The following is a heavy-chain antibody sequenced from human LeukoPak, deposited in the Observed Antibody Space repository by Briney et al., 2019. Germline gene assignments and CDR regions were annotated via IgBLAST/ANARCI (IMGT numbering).Heavy chain of an antibody. J-gene: IGHJ4*02. CDR1: GFTFSSYS. CDR3: ARDSYDILTGYCFN. CDR2: ISTSSSYI. V-gene: IGHV3-21*01. Sequence: TGGSLRLSCAASGFTFSSYSMNWVRQAPGKGLEWVSSISTSSSYIYYADSVKGRFTISRDNAKNSLYLQMNSLRAEDTAVYYCARDSYDILTGYCFNWGQGTLVTVSS. D-gene: IGHD3-9*01.